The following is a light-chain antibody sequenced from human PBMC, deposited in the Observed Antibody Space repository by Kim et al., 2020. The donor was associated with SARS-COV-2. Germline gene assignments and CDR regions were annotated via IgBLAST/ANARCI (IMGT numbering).Light chain of an antibody. Sequence: SSELTQDPAVSVALGQTVRITCQGDSLRRYYASWYQQKPGQAPVLVIYGKNNRPSGIPDRFSGSTSGNTASLTITGAQAEEEADYYCNSRDSSNYVIFGGGTQLTVL. V-gene: IGLV3-19*01. CDR2: GKN. J-gene: IGLJ2*01. CDR3: NSRDSSNYVI. CDR1: SLRRYY.